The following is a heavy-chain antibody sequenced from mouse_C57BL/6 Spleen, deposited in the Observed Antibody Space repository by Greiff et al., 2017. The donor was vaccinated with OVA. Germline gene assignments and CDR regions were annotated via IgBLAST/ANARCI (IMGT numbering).Heavy chain of an antibody. V-gene: IGHV1-53*01. Sequence: VQLQQPGTELVKPGASVKLSCKASGYTFTSYWMHWVKQRPGQGLEWIGNINPSNGGTNYNEKFKSKATLTVDKSSSTAYMQLHSLTSSYSAVSYCASANYSGSSPFDYWGQGTTLTVSS. J-gene: IGHJ2*01. CDR3: ASANYSGSSPFDY. CDR2: INPSNGGT. D-gene: IGHD1-1*01. CDR1: GYTFTSYW.